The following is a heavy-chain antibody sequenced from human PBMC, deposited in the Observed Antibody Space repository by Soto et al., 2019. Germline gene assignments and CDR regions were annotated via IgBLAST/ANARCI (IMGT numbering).Heavy chain of an antibody. CDR2: ISHDGNNK. Sequence: PGGSLRLSCAASGFTFSSYGMHWVRQAPGKGLEWVAVISHDGNNKNYADSVRGRFTISRDNSKNTVYLQMNSLRAEDTAVYYCARTCSGGTCSFDYWGQGTLVTVSS. CDR3: ARTCSGGTCSFDY. V-gene: IGHV3-30*03. CDR1: GFTFSSYG. J-gene: IGHJ4*02. D-gene: IGHD2-15*01.